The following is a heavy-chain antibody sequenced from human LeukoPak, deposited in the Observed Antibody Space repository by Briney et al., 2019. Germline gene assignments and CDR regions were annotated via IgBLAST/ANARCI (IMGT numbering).Heavy chain of an antibody. Sequence: HPERSLRLSCAASGFIFSNYGMHWVRQAPGKGLEWVAVIGYDGSKKYYADFVKGRFTISRDNSKNTLYLQMNSLRAEDTAVYYCARDTTVVTQGGDYYYYGMDVWGQGTTVTVSS. CDR2: IGYDGSKK. V-gene: IGHV3-33*01. D-gene: IGHD4-23*01. CDR3: ARDTTVVTQGGDYYYYGMDV. CDR1: GFIFSNYG. J-gene: IGHJ6*02.